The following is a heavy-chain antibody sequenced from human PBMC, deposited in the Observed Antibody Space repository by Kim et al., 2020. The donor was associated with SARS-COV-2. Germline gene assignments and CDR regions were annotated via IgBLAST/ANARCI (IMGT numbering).Heavy chain of an antibody. V-gene: IGHV4-34*01. CDR3: ARGRSYGRGTYFQH. J-gene: IGHJ1*01. CDR2: INHSGST. Sequence: SETLSLTCAVYGGSFSGYYWSWIRQPPGKGLEWIGEINHSGSTNYNPSLKSRVTISVDTSKNQFSLKLSSVTAADTAVYYCARGRSYGRGTYFQHWGQGT. CDR1: GGSFSGYY. D-gene: IGHD3-10*01.